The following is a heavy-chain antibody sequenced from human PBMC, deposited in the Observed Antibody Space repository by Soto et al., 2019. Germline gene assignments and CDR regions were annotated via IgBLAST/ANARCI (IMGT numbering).Heavy chain of an antibody. D-gene: IGHD5-18*01. V-gene: IGHV1-46*01. CDR1: GYTFTSYY. Sequence: ASVKVSCKASGYTFTSYYMHWVRQAPGQGLEWMGIINPSGGSTSYAQKFQGRVTMTRDTSTSTVYMELSSLRSEDTAVYYCARDPFQGEYRYGIDYWGQGTLVTVSS. CDR3: ARDPFQGEYRYGIDY. CDR2: INPSGGST. J-gene: IGHJ4*02.